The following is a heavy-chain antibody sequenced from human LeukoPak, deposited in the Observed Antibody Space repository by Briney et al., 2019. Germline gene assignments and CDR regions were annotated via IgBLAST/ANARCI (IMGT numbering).Heavy chain of an antibody. CDR2: IYYSGST. J-gene: IGHJ4*02. CDR3: ARERTEYYYDSSGSRGDY. D-gene: IGHD3-22*01. Sequence: SETLSLTCTVSGGSISSSSYSWGWIRQPPGKGLEWIGSIYYSGSTYYNPSLKSRVTISVDTSKNQFSLKLSSVTAADTAVYYCARERTEYYYDSSGSRGDYWGQGTLVTVSS. CDR1: GGSISSSSYS. V-gene: IGHV4-39*07.